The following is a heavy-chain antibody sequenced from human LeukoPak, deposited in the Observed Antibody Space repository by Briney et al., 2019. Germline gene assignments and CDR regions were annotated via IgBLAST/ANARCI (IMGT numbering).Heavy chain of an antibody. V-gene: IGHV3-15*01. CDR1: GFTFSNAW. CDR3: TDSSSSSLDY. J-gene: IGHJ4*02. D-gene: IGHD6-6*01. CDR2: IKRKTDGGTT. Sequence: GGSLRLSCAASGFTFSNAWMSWVHQAPGKGLEWVCRIKRKTDGGTTDYAAPGKGRFTISRDDSKNTLYLQMNSLKTEDTAVYYCTDSSSSSLDYWGQGTLVTVSS.